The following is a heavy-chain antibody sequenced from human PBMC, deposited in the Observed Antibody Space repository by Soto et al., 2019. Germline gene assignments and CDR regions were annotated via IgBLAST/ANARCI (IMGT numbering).Heavy chain of an antibody. CDR2: IYHSGST. Sequence: PSETLSLTCAVSGGSISSGGYSWSWIRQPPGKGLEWIGYIYHSGSTYYNPSLKSRVTISVDRSKNQFSLKLSSVTAADTAVYYCARGLSKYYFDYWGQGTLVTVSS. CDR3: ARGLSKYYFDY. CDR1: GGSISSGGYS. V-gene: IGHV4-30-2*01. D-gene: IGHD3-16*01. J-gene: IGHJ4*02.